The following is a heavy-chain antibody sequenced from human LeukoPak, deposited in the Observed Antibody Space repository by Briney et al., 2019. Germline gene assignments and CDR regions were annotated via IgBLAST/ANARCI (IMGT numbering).Heavy chain of an antibody. V-gene: IGHV3-23*01. CDR2: ISGSGGST. CDR3: ARDPYYYGSGSYYYYYYMDV. CDR1: GFTFSNYG. D-gene: IGHD3-10*01. J-gene: IGHJ6*03. Sequence: GGSLRLSCAASGFTFSNYGMSWVRQAPGKGLEWVSAISGSGGSTYYADPVKGRFSISRDNSKNTLYVQMNSLRAEDTAVYYCARDPYYYGSGSYYYYYYMDVWGKGTTVTVSS.